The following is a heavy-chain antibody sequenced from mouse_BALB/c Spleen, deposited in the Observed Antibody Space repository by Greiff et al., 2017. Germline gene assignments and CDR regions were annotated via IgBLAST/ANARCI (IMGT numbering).Heavy chain of an antibody. D-gene: IGHD1-1*01. V-gene: IGHV5-15*02. CDR3: ARGYYGSDYYAMDY. Sequence: EVKLMESGGGLVQPGGSRKLSCAASGFTFGDYGMAWVRQAPGKGPEWVAFISNLAYSIYYADTVTGRFTISRENAKNTLYLEMSSLRSEDTAMYYCARGYYGSDYYAMDYWGQGTSVTVSS. J-gene: IGHJ4*01. CDR2: ISNLAYSI. CDR1: GFTFGDYG.